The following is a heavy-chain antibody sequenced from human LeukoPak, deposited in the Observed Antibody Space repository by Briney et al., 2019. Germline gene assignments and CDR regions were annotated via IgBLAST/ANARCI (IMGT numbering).Heavy chain of an antibody. D-gene: IGHD2-2*01. J-gene: IGHJ3*02. CDR3: ARVPTGRNVVAAAARMGWNGAFDI. V-gene: IGHV4-34*01. CDR2: ISQSGSI. Sequence: SETLSLTCAVYGGSFSEYYWSWIRQSPGKGLKWIAEISQSGSINYNPSLKSRVTVSVDASKKQFSLKMSSVTAADTAMYYCARVPTGRNVVAAAARMGWNGAFDIWGQGTMVTVSS. CDR1: GGSFSEYY.